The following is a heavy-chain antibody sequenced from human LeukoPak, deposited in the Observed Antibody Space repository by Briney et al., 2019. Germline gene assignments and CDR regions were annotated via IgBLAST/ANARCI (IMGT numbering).Heavy chain of an antibody. D-gene: IGHD3/OR15-3a*01. CDR3: ARDYISWWGRGGFLD. V-gene: IGHV3-7*01. J-gene: IGHJ4*02. CDR2: IKEDGSEK. Sequence: GGSLRLSCAASRFRFHTFWMSWVRQAPGKGLEWVANIKEDGSEKYYVDSVKGRFTISRDNAKNLLYLQMDSLRVEDTAMYYWARDYISWWGRGGFLDGARGTRVTVPS. CDR1: RFRFHTFW.